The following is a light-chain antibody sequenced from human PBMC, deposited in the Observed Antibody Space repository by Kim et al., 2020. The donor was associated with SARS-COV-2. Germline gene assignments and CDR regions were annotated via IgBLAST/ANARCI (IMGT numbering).Light chain of an antibody. J-gene: IGKJ1*01. CDR3: QQYQTYPWT. CDR1: QTISSW. CDR2: KAS. V-gene: IGKV1-5*03. Sequence: ASVGDRVTITCRASQTISSWLAWYQQKPGKAPKVLIYKASVLQSGVPSRFSGSESGTEFTLTISSLEPEDSATYYCQQYQTYPWTFGQGTKVDIK.